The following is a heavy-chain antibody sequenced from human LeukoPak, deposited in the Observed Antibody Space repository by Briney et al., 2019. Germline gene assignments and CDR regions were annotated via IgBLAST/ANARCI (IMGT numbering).Heavy chain of an antibody. V-gene: IGHV3-20*04. CDR3: AELGITMIGGV. CDR2: INWNGGST. D-gene: IGHD3-10*02. Sequence: GGSLGLSCAASGFTFDDYGMSWVRQAPGKGLEWVSGINWNGGSTGYADSVKGRFTISRDNAKNPLYLQMNSLRAEDTAVYYCAELGITMIGGVWGKGTTVTISS. J-gene: IGHJ6*04. CDR1: GFTFDDYG.